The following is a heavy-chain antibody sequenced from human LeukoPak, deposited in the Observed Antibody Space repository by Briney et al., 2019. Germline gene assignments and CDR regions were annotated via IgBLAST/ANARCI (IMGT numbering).Heavy chain of an antibody. V-gene: IGHV4-59*08. J-gene: IGHJ3*02. CDR3: ARGSYGKITGTTAFDI. CDR2: ISYSGST. Sequence: PSETLSLTCTVSGGSISSSYWSWIRQPPGKGLEWIGYISYSGSTNNNPSLKSRVTISVDTSKNQFSLKLSSVTAADTAVYYCARGSYGKITGTTAFDIWGQGTMVTVSS. CDR1: GGSISSSY. D-gene: IGHD1-7*01.